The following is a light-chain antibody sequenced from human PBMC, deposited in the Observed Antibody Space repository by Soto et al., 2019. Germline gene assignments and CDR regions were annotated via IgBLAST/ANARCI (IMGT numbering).Light chain of an antibody. Sequence: IHLTQSPSSLSASVGDRVTITCRASPDIRTYLAWYQQSPGRAPKLLIYLASNLRTGVPSRFSGSGSRTECTLTISGLQPEDFATYYCQQLDSDPPWMFGQGTRVEIK. J-gene: IGKJ1*01. V-gene: IGKV1-9*01. CDR3: QQLDSDPPWM. CDR2: LAS. CDR1: PDIRTY.